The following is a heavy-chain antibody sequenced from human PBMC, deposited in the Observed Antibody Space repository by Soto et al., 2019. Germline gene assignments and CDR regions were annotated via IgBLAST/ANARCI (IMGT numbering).Heavy chain of an antibody. CDR1: GGSISSSSYY. CDR3: ARHPTYDFWSGYSHDYYYYGMDV. D-gene: IGHD3-3*01. Sequence: SETLSLTCTVSGGSISSSSYYWGWIRQPPGKGLEWIGSIYYSGSTYYNPSLKSRVTISVDTSKNQFSLKLSSVTAADTAVYYCARHPTYDFWSGYSHDYYYYGMDVWGQGTTVTVSS. J-gene: IGHJ6*02. V-gene: IGHV4-39*01. CDR2: IYYSGST.